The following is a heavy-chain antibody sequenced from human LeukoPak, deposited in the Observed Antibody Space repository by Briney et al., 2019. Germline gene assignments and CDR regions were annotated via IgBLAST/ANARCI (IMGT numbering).Heavy chain of an antibody. J-gene: IGHJ4*02. V-gene: IGHV1-24*01. CDR2: FDPEDGET. CDR3: ASTSTVSVVRGVIRLDY. Sequence: GASVKVTCKVSGYTLTELSMHWVRQAPGKGLEWMGGFDPEDGETIYAQKFQGRVTMTRDTSISTAYMELSRLRSDDTAVYYCASTSTVSVVRGVIRLDYWGQGTLVTVSS. D-gene: IGHD3-10*01. CDR1: GYTLTELS.